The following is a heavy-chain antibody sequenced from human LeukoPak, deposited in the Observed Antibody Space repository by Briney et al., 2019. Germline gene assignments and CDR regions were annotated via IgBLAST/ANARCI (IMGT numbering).Heavy chain of an antibody. CDR1: GYSFTSYW. Sequence: GESLKISCKGSGYSFTSYWITWVRQMPGKGLEWMGRIGPSDSYPNYSPPFQGHVTMSVDKSISTAYLQWSSLKASDTAMYYCARDRDMAQRIRDAFDIWGQGTMVTVSS. D-gene: IGHD2/OR15-2a*01. V-gene: IGHV5-10-1*01. CDR2: IGPSDSYP. CDR3: ARDRDMAQRIRDAFDI. J-gene: IGHJ3*02.